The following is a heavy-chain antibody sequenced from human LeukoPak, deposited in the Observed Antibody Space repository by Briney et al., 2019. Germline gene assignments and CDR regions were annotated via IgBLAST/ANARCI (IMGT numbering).Heavy chain of an antibody. D-gene: IGHD6-25*01. CDR1: GYSFSSYG. CDR2: ISAYDGDT. CDR3: ARSTYNNGLTNS. J-gene: IGHJ4*02. Sequence: ASVTDPCKASGYSFSSYGINWVRPAPGHGLEWMGWISAYDGDTRYAQEVQDRVTMTTDTSTSTAYMELRSLRSDDTATYYCARSTYNNGLTNSWGQGTRAPVSS. V-gene: IGHV1-18*01.